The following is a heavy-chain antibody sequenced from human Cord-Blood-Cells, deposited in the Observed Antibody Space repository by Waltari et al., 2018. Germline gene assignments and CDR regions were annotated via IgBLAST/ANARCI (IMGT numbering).Heavy chain of an antibody. CDR1: GFTISSYS. CDR3: AREYFDWDDAFDI. CDR2: ISSSSSYI. J-gene: IGHJ3*02. V-gene: IGHV3-21*01. Sequence: EVQLVESGGGLVKPGGSLRLSCAASGFTISSYSMNWVRQAPGKGLEWVSSISSSSSYIYYADSVKGRFTISRDNAKNSLYLQMNSLRAEDTAVYYCAREYFDWDDAFDIWGQGTMVTVSS. D-gene: IGHD3-9*01.